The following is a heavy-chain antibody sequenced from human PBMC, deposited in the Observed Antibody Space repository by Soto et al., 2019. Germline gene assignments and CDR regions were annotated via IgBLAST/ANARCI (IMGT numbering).Heavy chain of an antibody. CDR3: ARAHGYSYGPTNYYFDY. J-gene: IGHJ4*02. D-gene: IGHD5-18*01. Sequence: SETLSLTCTVSGGSISSGGYYWSWIRQHPGKGLEWIGYIYYSGSTYYNPSLKSRVTISVDTSKNQFSLKLSSVTAADTAVYYCARAHGYSYGPTNYYFDYWGQGTLVTVSS. CDR1: GGSISSGGYY. V-gene: IGHV4-31*03. CDR2: IYYSGST.